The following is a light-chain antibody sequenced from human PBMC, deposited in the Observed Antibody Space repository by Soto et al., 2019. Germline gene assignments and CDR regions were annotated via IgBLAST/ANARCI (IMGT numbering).Light chain of an antibody. CDR2: GAS. CDR1: QSISSSN. J-gene: IGKJ1*01. V-gene: IGKV3-20*01. Sequence: EIVLTQSPGTLSLSPGERAALSCRASQSISSSNLAWYQQRPGQAPRVLIFGASNRASGIPDRFSGSGSGTDFTLTISRLEPEDFAVYYCQQYGSSPQTFGQGTKVDIK. CDR3: QQYGSSPQT.